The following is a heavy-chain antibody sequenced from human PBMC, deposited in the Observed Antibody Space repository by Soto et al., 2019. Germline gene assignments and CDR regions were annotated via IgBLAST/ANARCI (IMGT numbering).Heavy chain of an antibody. J-gene: IGHJ6*02. V-gene: IGHV1-69*06. CDR2: IIPIFGTA. CDR3: ARSPGNYYYYGMDV. Sequence: ASVKVSCKASGGTFSSYAISWVRQAPGQRLEWMGGIIPIFGTANYAQKFQGRVTITADKSTSTAYMELSSLRSEDTAVYYCARSPGNYYYYGMDVWGHGTTVTVSS. CDR1: GGTFSSYA.